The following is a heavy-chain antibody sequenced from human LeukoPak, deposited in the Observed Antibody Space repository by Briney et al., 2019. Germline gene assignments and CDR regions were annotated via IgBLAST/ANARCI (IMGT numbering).Heavy chain of an antibody. D-gene: IGHD3-3*01. CDR2: INHSGST. CDR1: GGSFSGYY. CDR3: ARLAMGPRSGYSIGNDY. Sequence: SETLSLTCAVYGGSFSGYYWSWIRQPPGKGLEWIGEINHSGSTNYNPSLKSRVTISVDTSKNQFSLKLSSVTAADTAVYYCARLAMGPRSGYSIGNDYWGQGTLVTVSS. J-gene: IGHJ4*02. V-gene: IGHV4-34*01.